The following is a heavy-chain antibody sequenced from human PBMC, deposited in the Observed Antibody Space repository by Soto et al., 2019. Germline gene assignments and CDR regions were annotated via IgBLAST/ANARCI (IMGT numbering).Heavy chain of an antibody. CDR3: ARGCGPSIQLDFDV. D-gene: IGHD2-2*01. CDR1: GFTFASYA. J-gene: IGHJ3*01. CDR2: MSYDGNNK. Sequence: QVQLVESGGGVVQPGRSLRLSCAASGFTFASYAFHWVRQAPGKGLEWVAAMSYDGNNKYYADSVKGRLTISRDISKNTLYAQFNSLIPDDTAMYDCARGCGPSIQLDFDVWGQGTMVSVSS. V-gene: IGHV3-30-3*01.